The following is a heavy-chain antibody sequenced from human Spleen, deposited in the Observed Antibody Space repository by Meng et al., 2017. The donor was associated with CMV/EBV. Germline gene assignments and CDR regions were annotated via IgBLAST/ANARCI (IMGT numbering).Heavy chain of an antibody. CDR1: GFTFSRYT. CDR3: ARDPWASDSSGFDY. V-gene: IGHV3-30-3*01. Sequence: GESLKISCAASGFTFSRYTMHWVRQAPGKGLEWVAVISYDGSEKYYADSVKGRFTISRDNPKNTLYLQMNSLRAEDTAVYYCARDPWASDSSGFDYWGQGALVTVSS. CDR2: ISYDGSEK. D-gene: IGHD3-22*01. J-gene: IGHJ4*02.